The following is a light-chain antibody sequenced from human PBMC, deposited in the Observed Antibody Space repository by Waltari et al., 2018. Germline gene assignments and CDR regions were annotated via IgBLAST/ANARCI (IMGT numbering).Light chain of an antibody. Sequence: ELVLTQSPGTLSLSPGERATLPCRARQSISDTYLGWYQQRPGQAPRLLIYGASSRAAGIPDRFSGSGSGTDFTLTISRLEPEDFAVYYCHHYGSSPQGTFGPGTRVDI. CDR2: GAS. V-gene: IGKV3-20*01. J-gene: IGKJ3*01. CDR3: HHYGSSPQGT. CDR1: QSISDTY.